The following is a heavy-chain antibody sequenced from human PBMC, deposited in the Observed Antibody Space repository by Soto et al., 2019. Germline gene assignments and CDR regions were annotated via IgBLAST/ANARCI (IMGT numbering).Heavy chain of an antibody. CDR3: ARGRREPGVVPEGD. D-gene: IGHD1-26*01. CDR2: IYSGGST. V-gene: IGHV3-66*01. CDR1: GFNVSSNY. J-gene: IGHJ4*02. Sequence: EVQLVESGGGLVQPGGSLRLSCAATGFNVSSNYMSWVRQTPGKGLEWVSVIYSGGSTYYGDSVKGRFIISRDKSKNTLYLQMNSLNIEDTAVYYGARGRREPGVVPEGDWGQGTLVTVSS.